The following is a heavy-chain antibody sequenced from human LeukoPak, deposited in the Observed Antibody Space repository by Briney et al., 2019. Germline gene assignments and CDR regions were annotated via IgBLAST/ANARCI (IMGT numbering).Heavy chain of an antibody. CDR3: ARLRATVSIHAYFDS. CDR1: GFTFSSYW. D-gene: IGHD4-17*01. CDR2: IKQDGSEK. V-gene: IGHV3-7*03. J-gene: IGHJ4*02. Sequence: GGSLGLSCAASGFTFSSYWMSWVRQAPGKGLERVANIKQDGSEKYYVDSVKGRFTISRDNAKNSLYLQMNSLRAEDTAVYYCARLRATVSIHAYFDSWGQGTLVTVSS.